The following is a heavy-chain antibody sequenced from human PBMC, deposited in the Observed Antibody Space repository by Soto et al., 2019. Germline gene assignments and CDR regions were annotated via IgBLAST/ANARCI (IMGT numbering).Heavy chain of an antibody. V-gene: IGHV4-39*01. CDR3: ARHTFLATQGPDYFDY. Sequence: QLQLQESGPGLVKPSETLSLTCTVSGGSISTSSYYWGCIRHPPGKGLGCVGSNHFSRTTYYNPPLQSPVTTSVDTSTNQFSPKLSSVTAADTAVYYCARHTFLATQGPDYFDYWGQGTLVTVSS. J-gene: IGHJ4*02. D-gene: IGHD5-12*01. CDR1: GGSISTSSYY. CDR2: NHFSRTT.